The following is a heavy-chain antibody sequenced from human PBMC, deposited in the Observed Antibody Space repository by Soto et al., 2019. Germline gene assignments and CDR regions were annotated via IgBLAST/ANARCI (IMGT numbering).Heavy chain of an antibody. CDR2: TYYRSKWYN. V-gene: IGHV6-1*01. D-gene: IGHD2-15*01. CDR3: ARAEVVVVAARYYYYYMDV. J-gene: IGHJ6*03. CDR1: GDSVSSNSAA. Sequence: SQTLSLTCAISGDSVSSNSAAWNWIRQSPSRGLEWLGRTYYRSKWYNDYAVSVKSRITINPDTSKNQFSLQLNSVTPEDTAVYYCARAEVVVVAARYYYYYMDVWGKGTTVTVSS.